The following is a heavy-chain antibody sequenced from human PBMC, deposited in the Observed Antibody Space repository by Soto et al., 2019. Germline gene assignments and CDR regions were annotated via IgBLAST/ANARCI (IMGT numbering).Heavy chain of an antibody. CDR1: GGSISSYY. CDR3: ARRSTIFGVALDY. V-gene: IGHV4-59*08. CDR2: IYYSGST. J-gene: IGHJ4*02. Sequence: SETLSLTCTVSGGSISSYYWSWIRQPPGKGLEWIGYIYYSGSTNYNPSLRSRVTISVDTSKNQFSLKLSSVTAADTAVYYCARRSTIFGVALDYWGQGTLVTVSS. D-gene: IGHD3-3*01.